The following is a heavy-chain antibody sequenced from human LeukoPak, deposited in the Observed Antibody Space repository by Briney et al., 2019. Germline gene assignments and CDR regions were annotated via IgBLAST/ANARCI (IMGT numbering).Heavy chain of an antibody. Sequence: SETLSLTCTVSGGSISSSSYYWGWIRQPPGKGLEWIGSIYYSGSTYYNPSLKSRVTISVDTSMDQFSLKLSSVTAADTAVYYCARHGVQSLGAFDIWGQGTMVTVSS. CDR3: ARHGVQSLGAFDI. CDR2: IYYSGST. D-gene: IGHD2-8*01. CDR1: GGSISSSSYY. V-gene: IGHV4-39*01. J-gene: IGHJ3*02.